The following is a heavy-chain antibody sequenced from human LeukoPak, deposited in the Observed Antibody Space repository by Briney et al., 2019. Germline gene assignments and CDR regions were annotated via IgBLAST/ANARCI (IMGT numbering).Heavy chain of an antibody. V-gene: IGHV5-51*01. CDR3: ERQGLGTYYYGSGKSGNAFDI. CDR1: GYSFTSYW. J-gene: IGHJ3*02. Sequence: GESLKISCKGSGYSFTSYWIGWVRQMPGKGLEWMGIIYPGDSDTRYSPSFQGQVTISADKSISTAYLQWSSLKASDTAMYYCERQGLGTYYYGSGKSGNAFDIWGQGTMVTVSS. D-gene: IGHD3-10*01. CDR2: IYPGDSDT.